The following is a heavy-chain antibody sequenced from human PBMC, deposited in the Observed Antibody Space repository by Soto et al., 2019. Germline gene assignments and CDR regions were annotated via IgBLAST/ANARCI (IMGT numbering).Heavy chain of an antibody. V-gene: IGHV3-21*01. D-gene: IGHD2-2*01. J-gene: IGHJ6*01. CDR2: ISSSSSYI. CDR3: ARVQEGRGDIVLVPAAVPYYYYYYGMDV. Sequence: EVQLVESGGGLVKPGGSLRLSCAASGFTFSSYSMNWVRQAPGKGLEWVSSISSSSSYIYYADSVKGRFTISRDNAKNSLYLQMNSLRAEDTAVYYCARVQEGRGDIVLVPAAVPYYYYYYGMDVW. CDR1: GFTFSSYS.